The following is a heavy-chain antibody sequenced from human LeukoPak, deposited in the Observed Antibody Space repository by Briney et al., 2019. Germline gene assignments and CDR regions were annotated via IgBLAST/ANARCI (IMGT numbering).Heavy chain of an antibody. CDR3: ARQGSGRHFDF. V-gene: IGHV3-11*01. J-gene: IGHJ4*02. CDR1: GFTFSDYY. CDR2: ISGGSSTI. Sequence: NPGGSLRLSCAASGFTFSDYYMSWIRQAPGKGLEWVSYISGGSSTIYYADSLKGRFTVSRDNAENSLYLLMNSLRAEDTAVYYCARQGSGRHFDFWGQGTLVTVSS. D-gene: IGHD2-15*01.